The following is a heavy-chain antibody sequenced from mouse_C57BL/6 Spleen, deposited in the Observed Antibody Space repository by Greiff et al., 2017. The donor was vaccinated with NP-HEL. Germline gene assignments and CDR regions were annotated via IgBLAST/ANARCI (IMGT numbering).Heavy chain of an antibody. CDR1: GYTFTSYW. D-gene: IGHD2-5*01. V-gene: IGHV1-50*01. Sequence: VQLQQPGAELVKPGASVKLSCKASGYTFTSYWMQWVKQRPGQGLEWIGEIDPSDSYTNYNQKFKGKATLTVDTSSSTAYMQLSSLTSEDFAVYYCAASYSNPFAYWGQGTLVTVSA. CDR2: IDPSDSYT. CDR3: AASYSNPFAY. J-gene: IGHJ3*01.